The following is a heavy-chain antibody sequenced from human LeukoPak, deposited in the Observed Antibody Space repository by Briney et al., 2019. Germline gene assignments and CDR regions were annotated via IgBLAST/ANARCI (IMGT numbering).Heavy chain of an antibody. Sequence: ASVKVSCKASGYTFTSYDINWVRQATGQGLEWMGWMNPNSGNTGYAQKFQGRVTMTRNTFISTAYMELSSLRSEDTAVYCCARAGYCSGGSCYRVYYFDYWGQGTLVTVSS. J-gene: IGHJ4*02. CDR2: MNPNSGNT. D-gene: IGHD2-15*01. V-gene: IGHV1-8*01. CDR3: ARAGYCSGGSCYRVYYFDY. CDR1: GYTFTSYD.